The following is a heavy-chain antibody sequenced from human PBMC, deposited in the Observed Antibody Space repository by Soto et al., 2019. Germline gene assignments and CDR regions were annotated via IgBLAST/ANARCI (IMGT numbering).Heavy chain of an antibody. J-gene: IGHJ5*02. CDR3: ATYYDSSGYYYTFPWFDP. Sequence: ASVKVSCKVSGYTLTELSMHWVRQAPGKGLEWMGGFDPEDGETIYAQKFQGRVTMTEDTSTDTAYMELSSLRSEDTAVYYCATYYDSSGYYYTFPWFDPWGQGTQVTVSS. V-gene: IGHV1-24*01. D-gene: IGHD3-22*01. CDR1: GYTLTELS. CDR2: FDPEDGET.